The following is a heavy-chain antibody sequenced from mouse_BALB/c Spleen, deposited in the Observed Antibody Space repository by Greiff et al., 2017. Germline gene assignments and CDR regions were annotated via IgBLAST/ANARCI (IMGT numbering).Heavy chain of an antibody. CDR3: AKSYYDYEGEYYFDY. D-gene: IGHD2-4*01. Sequence: QVQLQQSGAELMKPGASVKISCKATGYTFSSYWIEWVKQRPGHGLEWIGEIIPGSGSTNYNEKFKGKATFTADTSSNTAYMQLSSLTSEDSAVYYWAKSYYDYEGEYYFDYWGQGTTLTVSS. J-gene: IGHJ2*01. CDR1: GYTFSSYW. CDR2: IIPGSGST. V-gene: IGHV1-9*01.